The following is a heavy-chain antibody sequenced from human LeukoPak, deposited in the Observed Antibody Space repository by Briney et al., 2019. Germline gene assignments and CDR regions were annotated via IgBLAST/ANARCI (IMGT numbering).Heavy chain of an antibody. CDR3: ATLMAHLDY. Sequence: ASVKVSCKASGYTFTGHYMHWVRQAPGQGLEWMGWINPNSGDTNYAQKFQGRVTMTRDTTISTAYMELSRLRSDDTAVFYCATLMAHLDYWGQGTLVTVSS. CDR2: INPNSGDT. V-gene: IGHV1-2*02. CDR1: GYTFTGHY. D-gene: IGHD2-8*01. J-gene: IGHJ4*02.